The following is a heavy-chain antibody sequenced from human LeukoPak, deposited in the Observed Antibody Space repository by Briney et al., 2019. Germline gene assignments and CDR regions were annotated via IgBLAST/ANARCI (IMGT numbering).Heavy chain of an antibody. CDR1: GFTFSSYG. J-gene: IGHJ4*02. V-gene: IGHV3-30*02. CDR2: IRYDGSNK. CDR3: AKEAGTMVRGVITYFDY. D-gene: IGHD3-10*01. Sequence: GGSLRLSGAASGFTFSSYGMHWVRQAPGKGLEWVAFIRYDGSNKYYADSVKGRFTISRDNSKNTLYLQMNSLRAEDTAVYYCAKEAGTMVRGVITYFDYWGQGTLVTVSS.